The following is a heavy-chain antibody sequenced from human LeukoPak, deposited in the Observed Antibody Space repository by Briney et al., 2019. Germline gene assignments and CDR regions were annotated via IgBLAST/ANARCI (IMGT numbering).Heavy chain of an antibody. CDR3: ARAVKTNWGYYYGMDV. CDR1: GYTFTSYD. V-gene: IGHV1-8*01. J-gene: IGHJ6*02. Sequence: ASVKVSCKASGYTFTSYDINWVRQATGQGLEWMGWMNPNSGNTGYAQKFQGRVTMTRNTSISTAYMELSSLRSEDTAVYYCARAVKTNWGYYYGMDVWGRGTTVTVSS. CDR2: MNPNSGNT. D-gene: IGHD7-27*01.